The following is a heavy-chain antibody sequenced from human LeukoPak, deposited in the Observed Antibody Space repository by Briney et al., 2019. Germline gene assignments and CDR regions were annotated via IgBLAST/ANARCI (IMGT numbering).Heavy chain of an antibody. CDR2: INHSGST. D-gene: IGHD3-10*01. Sequence: SETLSLTCAVYGGSFSGYYWSWIRQPPGKGLEWIGEINHSGSTNYNPSPKSRVTISVDTSKNQFSLKLSSVTAADTAVYYCASGRMVRGPLDYWGQGTLVTVSS. J-gene: IGHJ4*02. V-gene: IGHV4-34*01. CDR3: ASGRMVRGPLDY. CDR1: GGSFSGYY.